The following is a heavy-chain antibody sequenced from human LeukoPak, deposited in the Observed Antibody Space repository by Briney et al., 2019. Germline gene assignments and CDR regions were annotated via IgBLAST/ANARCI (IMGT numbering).Heavy chain of an antibody. CDR1: GGSFSGYY. CDR3: ARGRPYYYDSSGYLFDY. V-gene: IGHV4-34*01. Sequence: KTSETLSLTCAVYGGSFSGYYWSWIRQPPGKGLEWIGEINHSGSTNYNPSLKSRVTISVDTSKNQFSLKLSSVTAADTAVYYCARGRPYYYDSSGYLFDYWGQGTLVTVSS. J-gene: IGHJ4*02. CDR2: INHSGST. D-gene: IGHD3-22*01.